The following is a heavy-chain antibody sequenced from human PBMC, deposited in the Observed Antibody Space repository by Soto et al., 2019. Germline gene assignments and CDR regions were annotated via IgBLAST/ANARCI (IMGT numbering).Heavy chain of an antibody. CDR1: GGSISSGSYY. J-gene: IGHJ4*02. CDR2: IYYSGST. V-gene: IGHV4-39*01. D-gene: IGHD1-7*01. Sequence: SETLSLTCTVSGGSISSGSYYWGWIRQPPGKGLEWIGSIYYSGSTYYNPSLKSRVTISVDTSKNQFSLKLSSVTAADTAVYYCARQRSERLGITGTIDYWGQGTLVTVS. CDR3: ARQRSERLGITGTIDY.